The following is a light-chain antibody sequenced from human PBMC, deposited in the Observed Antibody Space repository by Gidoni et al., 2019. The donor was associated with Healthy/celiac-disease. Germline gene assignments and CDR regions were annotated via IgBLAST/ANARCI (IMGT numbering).Light chain of an antibody. CDR2: DAS. Sequence: EIVLTQSPATLSLSPGERATLSCRASQSVSSYLAWYQQKLVQAPRPLIYDASNMATGIPARFSGSGSVTDFTLTISSLEPEDFAVYYCQQRSNGRFTFGPGTKVDIK. J-gene: IGKJ3*01. CDR1: QSVSSY. CDR3: QQRSNGRFT. V-gene: IGKV3-11*01.